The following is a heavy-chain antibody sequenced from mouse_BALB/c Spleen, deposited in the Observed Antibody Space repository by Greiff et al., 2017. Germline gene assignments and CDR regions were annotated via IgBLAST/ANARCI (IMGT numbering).Heavy chain of an antibody. V-gene: IGHV1-80*01. CDR1: GYAFSSYW. J-gene: IGHJ4*01. D-gene: IGHD2-14*01. Sequence: LVESGAELVRPGSSVKISCKASGYAFSSYWMNWVKQRPGQGLEWIGQIYPGDGDTNYNGKFKGKATLTADKSSSTAYMQLSSLTSEDSAVYFCARRDYRYDAMDYWGQGTSVTVSS. CDR3: ARRDYRYDAMDY. CDR2: IYPGDGDT.